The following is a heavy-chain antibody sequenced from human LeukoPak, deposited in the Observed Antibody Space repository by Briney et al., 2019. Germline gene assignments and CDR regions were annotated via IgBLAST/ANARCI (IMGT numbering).Heavy chain of an antibody. CDR2: IYTSGST. D-gene: IGHD3-3*01. V-gene: IGHV4-4*07. CDR1: GDSISSYY. CDR3: ARDFEWLFAFDI. J-gene: IGHJ3*02. Sequence: SETLSLTCTVSGDSISSYYWSWIQQPAGKGLEWIGRIYTSGSTNYNPSLKSRVTMSVDASKNQFSLKLSSVTASDTAVYYCARDFEWLFAFDIWGQGTMVTVSS.